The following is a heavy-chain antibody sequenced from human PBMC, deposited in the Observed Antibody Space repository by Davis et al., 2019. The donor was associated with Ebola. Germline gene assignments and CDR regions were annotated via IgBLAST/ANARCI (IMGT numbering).Heavy chain of an antibody. Sequence: PSETLSLTCTVSGGSISSHYWSWIRQPPGKGLEWIGYIYYSGSTNYNPSLKSRVTISVDTSKNQFSLKLSSVTAADTAVYYCAREGGGSSGLTLFDYWGQGTLVTVSS. CDR3: AREGGGSSGLTLFDY. CDR1: GGSISSHY. D-gene: IGHD6-19*01. V-gene: IGHV4-59*11. J-gene: IGHJ4*02. CDR2: IYYSGST.